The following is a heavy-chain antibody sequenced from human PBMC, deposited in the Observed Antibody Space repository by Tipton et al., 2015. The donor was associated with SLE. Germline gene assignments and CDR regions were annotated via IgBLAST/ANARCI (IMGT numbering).Heavy chain of an antibody. CDR1: GFIFFEAW. J-gene: IGHJ4*02. CDR2: IISERYGGTT. Sequence: SLRLSCAASGFIFFEAWMAWVRQAPGKGLEWVGRIISERYGGTTDYAAPVKGRFTISRDDSKNMMYLHMNSLRTEDTAVYYCATWDSGLWGQGTLVTVSS. CDR3: ATWDSGL. V-gene: IGHV3-15*01. D-gene: IGHD1-26*01.